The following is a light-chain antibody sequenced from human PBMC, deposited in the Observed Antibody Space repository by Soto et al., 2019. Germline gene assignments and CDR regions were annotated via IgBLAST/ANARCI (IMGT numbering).Light chain of an antibody. CDR2: EVS. Sequence: QSALTQPASVSGSPGQSITISCTGTSSDVGGYNYVSWYQQYPGKAPKLMIYEVSNRPSGVSNRFSGSKSGNTASLTISALQAYDEADYYCSSFTSTHTGVFGGGTKLTVL. V-gene: IGLV2-14*01. CDR3: SSFTSTHTGV. CDR1: SSDVGGYNY. J-gene: IGLJ3*02.